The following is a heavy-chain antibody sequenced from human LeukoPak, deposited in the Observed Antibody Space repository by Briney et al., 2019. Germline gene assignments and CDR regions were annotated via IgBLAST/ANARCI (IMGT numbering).Heavy chain of an antibody. CDR3: AKGPKTGWFDS. D-gene: IGHD3-10*01. Sequence: SETLSLTCAVYGGSLRGHFCSWIRQPPGKGLEWIGEINHSGNTNYNPSLKSRVTMSVDTSKNQFSLRLNSVTAADTAVYYCAKGPKTGWFDSWGQGTLVTVSS. V-gene: IGHV4-34*01. J-gene: IGHJ5*01. CDR1: GGSLRGHF. CDR2: INHSGNT.